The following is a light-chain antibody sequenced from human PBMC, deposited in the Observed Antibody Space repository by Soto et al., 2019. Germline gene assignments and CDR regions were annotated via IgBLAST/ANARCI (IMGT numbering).Light chain of an antibody. J-gene: IGKJ1*01. Sequence: TQMTQSTSTLAASVGDRVTITCRASQSISNCLAWYQQRPGRAPNLLIHTASTLKSGVPSRFSGSGSGTEFTLTISSLQPDDFATYYCQQYKSYSPTFGQGTKVEIK. CDR3: QQYKSYSPT. CDR1: QSISNC. V-gene: IGKV1-5*03. CDR2: TAS.